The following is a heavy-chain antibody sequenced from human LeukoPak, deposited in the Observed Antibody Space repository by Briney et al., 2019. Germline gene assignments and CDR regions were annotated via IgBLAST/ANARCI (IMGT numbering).Heavy chain of an antibody. CDR1: GYTFTGYY. J-gene: IGHJ4*02. V-gene: IGHV1-2*06. CDR2: INPSSGGT. Sequence: ASVKVSCKASGYTFTGYYMHWVRQAPGQGLEWMGRINPSSGGTNYAQKFQGRVTMTRDTSISTAYMELSRLRSDDTAVYYCATPVGATDFDYWGQGTLVTVSS. D-gene: IGHD1-26*01. CDR3: ATPVGATDFDY.